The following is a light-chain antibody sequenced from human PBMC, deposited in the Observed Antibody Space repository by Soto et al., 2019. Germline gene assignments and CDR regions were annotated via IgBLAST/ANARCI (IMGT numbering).Light chain of an antibody. J-gene: IGKJ2*01. Sequence: EIVLTQSPGTLSLSPGERATLSCRASQSVNNNYLAWYQQKPGQAPRLLIYGASSRATGIPDRFSVSGSGTDFTLTISRLEPKDFAVYSCHQYGSSQYTFGQGTKLEIK. CDR3: HQYGSSQYT. CDR1: QSVNNNY. CDR2: GAS. V-gene: IGKV3-20*01.